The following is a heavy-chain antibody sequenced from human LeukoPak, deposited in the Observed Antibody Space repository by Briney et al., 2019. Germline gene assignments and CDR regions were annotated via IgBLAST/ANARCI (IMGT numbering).Heavy chain of an antibody. J-gene: IGHJ4*02. CDR3: AKGGVEMATITPLDY. CDR2: ISYDGSNK. Sequence: GGSLRLSCAASGFTFSSYGMHWVHQAPGKGLEWVAVISYDGSNKYYADSVKGRFTISRDNSKNTLYLQMNSLRAEDTAVYYCAKGGVEMATITPLDYWGQGTLVTVSS. V-gene: IGHV3-30*18. CDR1: GFTFSSYG. D-gene: IGHD5-24*01.